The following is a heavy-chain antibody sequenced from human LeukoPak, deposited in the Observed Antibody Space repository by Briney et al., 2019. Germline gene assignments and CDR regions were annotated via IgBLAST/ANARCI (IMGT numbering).Heavy chain of an antibody. J-gene: IGHJ4*02. CDR3: ARVRGYYDSSGYYVDY. CDR2: IYFSGST. CDR1: GGSITSSSYY. Sequence: NPSETLSLTCTVSGGSITSSSYYWGWIRQPPGKGLEWIGSIYFSGSTYHNPSLKSRVTISVDTSKNQFSLKLSSVTAADTAVYYCARVRGYYDSSGYYVDYWGQGTLVTVSS. D-gene: IGHD3-22*01. V-gene: IGHV4-39*07.